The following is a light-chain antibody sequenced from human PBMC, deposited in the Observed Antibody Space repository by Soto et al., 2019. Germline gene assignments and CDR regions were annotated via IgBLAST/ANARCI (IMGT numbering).Light chain of an antibody. CDR1: SSDVGGYNY. Sequence: QSALTQPASVSGSPGQSITISCTGTSSDVGGYNYVSWYQQPPGQAPKLMIYDVRNRPSGVSNRCSGSKYANTASLTISGLQDEDEAAYYCSSYTSSSTPYVFGTGTKVTVL. J-gene: IGLJ1*01. V-gene: IGLV2-14*01. CDR2: DVR. CDR3: SSYTSSSTPYV.